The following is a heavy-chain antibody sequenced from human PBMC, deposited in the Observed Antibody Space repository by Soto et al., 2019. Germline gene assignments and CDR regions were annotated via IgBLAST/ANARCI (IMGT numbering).Heavy chain of an antibody. CDR2: IGGSSGHI. CDR3: ARTNGAYSNYFDY. Sequence: GGSLRLSCAASGFTFSSYSMVWVRQAPEKGLEWVSSIGGSSGHIYYADSLKGRFTVSRDNAKNSLYLQMNSLRVDDTAVYYCARTNGAYSNYFDYWGQGTLVTVSS. V-gene: IGHV3-21*01. J-gene: IGHJ4*02. CDR1: GFTFSSYS. D-gene: IGHD2-8*01.